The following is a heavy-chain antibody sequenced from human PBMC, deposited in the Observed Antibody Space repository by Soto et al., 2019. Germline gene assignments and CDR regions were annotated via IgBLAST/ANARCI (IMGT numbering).Heavy chain of an antibody. CDR3: ARGGSGYCSGGSCYVEHASDI. Sequence: SVKVSCKASGGTFSSYAISWVRQAPGQGLEWMGGIIPIFGTANYAQKFQGRVTITADESTSTAYMELSSLRSEDTAVYYCARGGSGYCSGGSCYVEHASDIWGQGTMVTVSS. V-gene: IGHV1-69*13. CDR2: IIPIFGTA. D-gene: IGHD2-15*01. CDR1: GGTFSSYA. J-gene: IGHJ3*02.